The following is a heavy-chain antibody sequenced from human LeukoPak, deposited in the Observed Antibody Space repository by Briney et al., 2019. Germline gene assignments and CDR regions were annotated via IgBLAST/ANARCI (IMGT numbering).Heavy chain of an antibody. J-gene: IGHJ4*02. CDR3: ARDLFAAAAGTKD. D-gene: IGHD6-13*01. CDR1: GFTFSSYS. CDR2: IKEDGSGK. Sequence: GGSLRLSCAASGFTFSSYSMNWVRQAPGKGLEWVANIKEDGSGKYYVDSVKGRFTISRDNAKNSLYLQMNSLRAEDTAVYYCARDLFAAAAGTKDWGQGTLVTVSS. V-gene: IGHV3-7*01.